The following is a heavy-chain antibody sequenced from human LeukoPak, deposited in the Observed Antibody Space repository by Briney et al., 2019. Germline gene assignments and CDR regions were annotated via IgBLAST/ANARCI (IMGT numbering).Heavy chain of an antibody. CDR1: GFTFSSYA. J-gene: IGHJ4*02. V-gene: IGHV3-23*01. CDR3: AKAIVVVPAAIGGYFDY. D-gene: IGHD2-2*02. CDR2: ISGSGGST. Sequence: GGSLRLSCAASGFTFSSYAMSWVRQAPGKGLEWVSAISGSGGSTYYADSVKGRFTISRDKSKNTLYLQMNSLRAEDTAVYYCAKAIVVVPAAIGGYFDYWGQGTLVTVSS.